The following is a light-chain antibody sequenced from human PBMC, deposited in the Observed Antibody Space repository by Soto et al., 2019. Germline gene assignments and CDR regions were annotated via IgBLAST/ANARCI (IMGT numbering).Light chain of an antibody. Sequence: DMQMTQSPSSLSASVGDIVTITCRARQGISNYLAWYQQQPGKVPNLLIYAASTLPSVLPSRFSGSGSGTDFTLTNSSLQTEDVATYYSQNYNSAPPITFGGGTNVQIK. V-gene: IGKV1-27*01. CDR1: QGISNY. CDR2: AAS. J-gene: IGKJ4*01. CDR3: QNYNSAPPIT.